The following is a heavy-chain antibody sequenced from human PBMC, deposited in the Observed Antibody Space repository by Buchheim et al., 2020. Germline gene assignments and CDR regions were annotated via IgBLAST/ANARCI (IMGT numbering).Heavy chain of an antibody. J-gene: IGHJ6*02. Sequence: EVQLVESGGGLVQPGGSLRLSCAASGFSFSSHSMNWVRQAPGKGLEWVSYISSSSSAIYYADSVKGRFSISRAHATNSLYLQMNSLRAEDTAVYYCARGDGGNYFHYYGMDVWGQGTT. CDR1: GFSFSSHS. V-gene: IGHV3-48*01. CDR2: ISSSSSAI. CDR3: ARGDGGNYFHYYGMDV. D-gene: IGHD4-23*01.